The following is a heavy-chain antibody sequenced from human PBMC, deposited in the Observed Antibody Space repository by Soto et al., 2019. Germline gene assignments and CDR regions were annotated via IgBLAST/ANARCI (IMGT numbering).Heavy chain of an antibody. Sequence: PGESLKISCKGSGYSFTSYWIGWVRQMPGKGLEWMGIIYPGDSDTRYSPSFQGQVTISADKSISTAYLQWSSLKASDTAMYYCAGNEDYYYSSGYRLYYYYGMDVWGQGTTVTVSS. CDR3: AGNEDYYYSSGYRLYYYYGMDV. V-gene: IGHV5-51*01. D-gene: IGHD3-22*01. J-gene: IGHJ6*02. CDR1: GYSFTSYW. CDR2: IYPGDSDT.